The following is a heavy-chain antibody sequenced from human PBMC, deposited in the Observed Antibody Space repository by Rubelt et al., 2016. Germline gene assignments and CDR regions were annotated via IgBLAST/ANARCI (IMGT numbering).Heavy chain of an antibody. J-gene: IGHJ5*02. Sequence: QLQLHESGPGLVKPSETPSLTCTVSSGSISSSSYYWGWIRQPPGKGLEWIGSAYYSGSTYYSPSLKSRVTISVETSKNQFSLKLGFVTVADTAVYYCASGKVRRWFGPWGQGFLVTVSS. CDR3: ASGKVRRWFGP. D-gene: IGHD1-14*01. CDR1: SGSISSSSYY. V-gene: IGHV4-39*01. CDR2: AYYSGST.